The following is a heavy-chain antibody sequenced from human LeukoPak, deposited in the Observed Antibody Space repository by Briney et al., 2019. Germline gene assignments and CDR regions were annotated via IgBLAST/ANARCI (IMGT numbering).Heavy chain of an antibody. Sequence: AGGSLRLSCAASGFTFSSYAMHWVRQAPGKGLEWVAVISYDGSNKYYADSVKGRFTISRDNSKNTLYLQMNSLRAEDTAVYYCARDLYYDSSGYYPDYWGQGTLVTVSS. CDR2: ISYDGSNK. CDR1: GFTFSSYA. CDR3: ARDLYYDSSGYYPDY. V-gene: IGHV3-30*04. J-gene: IGHJ4*02. D-gene: IGHD3-22*01.